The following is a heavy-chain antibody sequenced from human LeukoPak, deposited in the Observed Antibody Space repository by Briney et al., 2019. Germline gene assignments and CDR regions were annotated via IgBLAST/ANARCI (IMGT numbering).Heavy chain of an antibody. V-gene: IGHV3-74*01. D-gene: IGHD6-13*01. Sequence: PAGSLRLSCVASGFTFSSYWVHWVRQAPGKGLVWVSRISSDGSSTSYADSVKGRFTISRDNAKNTLSLQMNSLRAEDTAVYYCARGGSEYSSSWSTFDYWGQGTLVTVSS. CDR2: ISSDGSST. J-gene: IGHJ4*02. CDR1: GFTFSSYW. CDR3: ARGGSEYSSSWSTFDY.